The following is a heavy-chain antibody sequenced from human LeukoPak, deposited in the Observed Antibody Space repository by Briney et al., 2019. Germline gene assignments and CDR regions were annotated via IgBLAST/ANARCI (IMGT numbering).Heavy chain of an antibody. J-gene: IGHJ4*02. CDR3: TRGYRSGLAGY. CDR2: IYYSGSA. CDR1: GGSISSYC. V-gene: IGHV4-59*08. D-gene: IGHD6-19*01. Sequence: PSETLSLTCTVSGGSISSYCWSWIRQPPGKGLGWIGDIYYSGSAYYNPSLKSRVTISVDTSKNQFSLRLSSVTAADTAVYFCTRGYRSGLAGYWGQGTLVTVSS.